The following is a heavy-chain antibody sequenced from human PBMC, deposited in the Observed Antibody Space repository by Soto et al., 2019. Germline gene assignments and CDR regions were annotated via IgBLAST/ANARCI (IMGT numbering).Heavy chain of an antibody. V-gene: IGHV1-69*14. D-gene: IGHD3-10*01. Sequence: QVQLVQSGAEVKKPGSSVKVSCKASGGTFSSYAISWVRQAPGQGLEWMGGIIPIFGTANYAQKFQGRVTIPADKPTSTAYRELSSLRSEDTAVYYCARVAGTEAHFAYGGQGPLVPVSS. J-gene: IGHJ4*02. CDR2: IIPIFGTA. CDR3: ARVAGTEAHFAY. CDR1: GGTFSSYA.